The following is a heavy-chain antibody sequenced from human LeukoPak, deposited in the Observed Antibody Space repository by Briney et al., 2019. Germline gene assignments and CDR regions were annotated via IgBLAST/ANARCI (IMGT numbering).Heavy chain of an antibody. CDR3: ARDLSRAGDNWFDP. D-gene: IGHD6-13*01. V-gene: IGHV4-59*01. Sequence: SETLSLTCTVSGGSISSYYWSWLRQPPGKGLEWIAYVYYSGITSYSPSLKSRVTISADTSKNQLSLKLSSVTAADTAVYYCARDLSRAGDNWFDPWGQGTLVTVSS. J-gene: IGHJ5*02. CDR1: GGSISSYY. CDR2: VYYSGIT.